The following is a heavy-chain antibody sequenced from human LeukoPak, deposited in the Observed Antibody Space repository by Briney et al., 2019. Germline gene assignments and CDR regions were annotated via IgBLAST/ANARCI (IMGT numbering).Heavy chain of an antibody. CDR1: TFTVSSNY. CDR3: ARVFNIAAEDGYGMDV. CDR2: IYSVGNT. D-gene: IGHD6-13*01. Sequence: GGSLRLSCASSTFTVSSNYMSRVRQAPGKGLEWVSIIYSVGNTYYADSVKGRFTISRDNSKNTLYLQMNSLRVEDTAVYYCARVFNIAAEDGYGMDVWGQGTTVTVSS. V-gene: IGHV3-66*01. J-gene: IGHJ6*02.